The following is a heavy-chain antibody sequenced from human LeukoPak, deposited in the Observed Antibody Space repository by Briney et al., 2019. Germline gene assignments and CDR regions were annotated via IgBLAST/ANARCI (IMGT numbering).Heavy chain of an antibody. J-gene: IGHJ6*03. CDR2: ISSSSSTI. CDR1: GFTFSSYS. CDR3: AREQQWLVYMDV. D-gene: IGHD6-19*01. Sequence: PVGSLRLSCAASGFTFSSYSTNWVRQAPGKGLEWFSYISSSSSTIYYADSVKGRFTISRDNAKNSLYLQMNSLRVEDTAVYYCAREQQWLVYMDVWGKGTTVTVSS. V-gene: IGHV3-48*01.